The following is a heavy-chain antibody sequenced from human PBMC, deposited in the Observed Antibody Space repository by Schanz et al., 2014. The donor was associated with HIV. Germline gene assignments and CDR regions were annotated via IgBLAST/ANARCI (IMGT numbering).Heavy chain of an antibody. V-gene: IGHV3-11*01. D-gene: IGHD6-25*01. CDR3: AKVRRLLTRWDWFDP. CDR1: GFTFNTFY. Sequence: QVQLVESGGALVNPGSSLRLSCAASGFTFNTFYMSWIRQAPGKGLEWISYISSGGSTKYYADSVKGRFTISRDNAKNSLYLQMNSLTPEDTAVYYCAKVRRLLTRWDWFDPWGQGTLVTVSS. J-gene: IGHJ5*02. CDR2: ISSGGSTK.